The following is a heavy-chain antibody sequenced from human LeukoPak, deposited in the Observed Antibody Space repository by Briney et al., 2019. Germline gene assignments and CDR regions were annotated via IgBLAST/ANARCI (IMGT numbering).Heavy chain of an antibody. CDR2: LSYDGSEK. Sequence: GGSLRLSCVVSGFTFSTYGRFAMHWLRQAPGKGLEWVAVLSYDGSEKKYADSVKGRFTIPRDNAKNSLFLQMNFLRAEDTAVYFCARVRRGGDSRYFDYWGQGALVTVSS. V-gene: IGHV3-30*07. CDR3: ARVRRGGDSRYFDY. CDR1: GFTFSTYGRFA. J-gene: IGHJ4*02. D-gene: IGHD2-21*02.